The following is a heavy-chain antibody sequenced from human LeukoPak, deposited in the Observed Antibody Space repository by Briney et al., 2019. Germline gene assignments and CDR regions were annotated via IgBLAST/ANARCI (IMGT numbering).Heavy chain of an antibody. CDR3: ARDRDPGSYYVDFDY. D-gene: IGHD1-26*01. CDR1: GYTFTGYY. V-gene: IGHV1-2*02. J-gene: IGHJ4*02. Sequence: ASVKVSCKASGYTFTGYYMHWVRQAPGQGLEWMGWINPNSGGTNYAQKFQGRVTMTRDTSISTAYMELSRLRSDDTAVYYCARDRDPGSYYVDFDYWGQGTLVTVSS. CDR2: INPNSGGT.